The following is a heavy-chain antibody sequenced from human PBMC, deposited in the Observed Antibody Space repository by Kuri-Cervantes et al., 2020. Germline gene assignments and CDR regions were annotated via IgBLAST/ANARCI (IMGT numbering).Heavy chain of an antibody. CDR3: ARLPYSGDDYFDY. CDR2: IKQDGSEK. V-gene: IGHV3-7*01. D-gene: IGHD5-12*01. CDR1: GFTFTSYW. Sequence: GGSLRLSCAASGFTFTSYWMSWVRQAPGKGLEWVANIKQDGSEKYYVASVKGRFTISRDNAKNSLHLQLNSLRAEDTAVYYCARLPYSGDDYFDYWGQGTLVTVSS. J-gene: IGHJ4*02.